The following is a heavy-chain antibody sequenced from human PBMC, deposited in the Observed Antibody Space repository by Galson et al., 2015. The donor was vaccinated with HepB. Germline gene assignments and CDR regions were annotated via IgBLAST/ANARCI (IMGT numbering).Heavy chain of an antibody. CDR3: ARRWDSSGWSPGRPFDI. Sequence: SLRLSCAASGFTFSDYYMSWIRQAPGKGLEWVSYISSSSSYTNYADSVKGRFTISRDNAKNSLYLQMNSLRAEDTAVYYCARRWDSSGWSPGRPFDIWGQGTMVTVSS. D-gene: IGHD6-19*01. CDR2: ISSSSSYT. J-gene: IGHJ3*02. CDR1: GFTFSDYY. V-gene: IGHV3-11*06.